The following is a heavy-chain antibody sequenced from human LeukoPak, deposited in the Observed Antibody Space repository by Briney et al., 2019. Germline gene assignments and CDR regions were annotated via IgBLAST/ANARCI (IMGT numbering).Heavy chain of an antibody. V-gene: IGHV4-30-2*01. Sequence: PSETLSLTCTVSGGSISSGGYYWSWIRQPPGKGLEWIGYIYHSGSTYYNPSLKSRVTISVDRSKNQFSLKLSSVTAADTAVYYCARGAFIAAREGGDYWGQGTLVTVSS. CDR1: GGSISSGGYY. J-gene: IGHJ4*02. CDR3: ARGAFIAAREGGDY. D-gene: IGHD6-6*01. CDR2: IYHSGST.